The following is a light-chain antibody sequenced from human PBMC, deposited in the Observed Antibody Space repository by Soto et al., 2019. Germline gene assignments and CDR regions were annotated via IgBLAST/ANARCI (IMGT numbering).Light chain of an antibody. Sequence: ETVLTQSPATLSLSPGERATLSCWASPSVGSYLAWYQQKPGQAPRLLIYDSSNRATGIPARFRGSGSGTDFTLTISSLEPEDFAVYFCQQRSTFPTFGQGTKVE. V-gene: IGKV3-11*01. CDR3: QQRSTFPT. CDR1: PSVGSY. J-gene: IGKJ2*01. CDR2: DSS.